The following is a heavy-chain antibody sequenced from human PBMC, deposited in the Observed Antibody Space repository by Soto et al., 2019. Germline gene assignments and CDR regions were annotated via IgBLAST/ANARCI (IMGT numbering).Heavy chain of an antibody. CDR1: GYSFTSYW. D-gene: IGHD2-2*01. CDR2: IYPGDSDT. V-gene: IGHV5-51*01. CDR3: ARQYCTSTSCYLDP. Sequence: GESLKISCKGSGYSFTSYWIGWVRQVPGKGLEWMGIIYPGDSDTRYSPSFQGQVTISADNSISTAYLQWSSLKASDTAMYYCARQYCTSTSCYLDPWGQGTLVTVSS. J-gene: IGHJ5*02.